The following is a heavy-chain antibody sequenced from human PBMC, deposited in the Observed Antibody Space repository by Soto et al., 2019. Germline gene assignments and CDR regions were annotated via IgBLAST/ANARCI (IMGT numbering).Heavy chain of an antibody. V-gene: IGHV1-18*01. CDR3: AREHDCSGGSCYSIDWFDP. D-gene: IGHD2-15*01. J-gene: IGHJ5*02. Sequence: QVQLVQSGAEVKKPGASVKVSCKASGYTFTSYGISWVRQAPGQGLEWMGWISAYNGNTNYAQKLQGRVTMTTDTSTSTAYMELRSLRSDDTAVYYCAREHDCSGGSCYSIDWFDPWGQGTLVTVSS. CDR2: ISAYNGNT. CDR1: GYTFTSYG.